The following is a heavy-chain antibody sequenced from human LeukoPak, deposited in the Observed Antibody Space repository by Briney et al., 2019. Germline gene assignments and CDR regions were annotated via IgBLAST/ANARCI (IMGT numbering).Heavy chain of an antibody. CDR2: INRDGSEK. V-gene: IGHV3-7*03. CDR3: ATYDSWSGYNIAY. CDR1: GFTLSSRW. J-gene: IGHJ4*02. D-gene: IGHD3-3*01. Sequence: GGSLKLSCVVSGFTLSSRWMMWVRQAPGKGLEWMTNINRDGSEKNYVDSVKGRFTITRDNAENSLYLQMNSLKVEDTAIYYCATYDSWSGYNIAYWGQGTLVTVSS.